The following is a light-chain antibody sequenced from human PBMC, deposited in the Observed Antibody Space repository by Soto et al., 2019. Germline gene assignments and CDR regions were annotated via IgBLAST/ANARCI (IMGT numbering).Light chain of an antibody. J-gene: IGKJ1*01. Sequence: DIVMTQSPDSLAVSLGERATINCKSSQSVLYSSNNKNYLAWYQQKPGQPPKALIYWASTREPGVPDRFSGSGSGTDFTLTISSLQAEDVAVYYCQQYYTTPWTFGQGTKVEIK. CDR2: WAS. V-gene: IGKV4-1*01. CDR1: QSVLYSSNNKNY. CDR3: QQYYTTPWT.